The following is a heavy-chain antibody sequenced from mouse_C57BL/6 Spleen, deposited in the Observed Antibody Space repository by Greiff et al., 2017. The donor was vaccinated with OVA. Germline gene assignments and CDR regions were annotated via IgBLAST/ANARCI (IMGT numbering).Heavy chain of an antibody. CDR1: GYTFTTYP. CDR2: FHPYNDDT. J-gene: IGHJ3*01. Sequence: VKVVESGAELVKPGASVKMSCKASGYTFTTYPIEWMKQNHGKSLEWIGNFHPYNDDTKYNEKFKGKATLTVEKSSSTVYLELSRLTSDDSAVYYCARGGEYGSPFAYWGQGTLVTVSA. V-gene: IGHV1-47*01. D-gene: IGHD1-1*01. CDR3: ARGGEYGSPFAY.